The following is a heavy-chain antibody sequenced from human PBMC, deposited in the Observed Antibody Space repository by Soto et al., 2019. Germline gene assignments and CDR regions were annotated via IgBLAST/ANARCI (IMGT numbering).Heavy chain of an antibody. CDR3: ARAMVQGSPIQRYVKDV. Sequence: GASVKVSCKASGYTFTSYYMHWVRQAPGQGLEWMGIINPSGGSTSYAQKFQGRVTMTRDTSTSTAYMELSRLRSDDTAVYYCARAMVQGSPIQRYVKDVSSQGT. V-gene: IGHV1-46*01. CDR1: GYTFTSYY. D-gene: IGHD3-10*01. J-gene: IGHJ3*01. CDR2: INPSGGST.